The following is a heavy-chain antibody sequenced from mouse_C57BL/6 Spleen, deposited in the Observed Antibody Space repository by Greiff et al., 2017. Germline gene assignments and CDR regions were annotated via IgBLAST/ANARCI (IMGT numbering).Heavy chain of an antibody. CDR3: ARTGSSSYYYAMDY. V-gene: IGHV1-76*01. J-gene: IGHJ4*01. CDR2: IYPGSGNT. Sequence: QVQLQQSGAELVRPGASVKLSFKASGYTFTDYYINWVKQRPGQGLEWIARIYPGSGNTYYNEKFKGKATLTAEKSSSTAYMQLSSLTSEDSAVYFCARTGSSSYYYAMDYWGQGTSVTVSS. D-gene: IGHD1-1*01. CDR1: GYTFTDYY.